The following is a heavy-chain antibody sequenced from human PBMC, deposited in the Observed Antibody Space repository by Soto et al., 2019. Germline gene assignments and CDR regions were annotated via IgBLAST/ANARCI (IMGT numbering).Heavy chain of an antibody. D-gene: IGHD3-9*01. Sequence: PGGSLRLSCAASGFTFSSSGMHWVRQAPGKGLEWVAVISYDGSNKYYADSVKGRFTISRDNSKNTLYLQMNSLRAEDTAVYYCAVLRYFDWLPRLYYYGMDVWGQGTTVTGSS. J-gene: IGHJ6*02. V-gene: IGHV3-30*03. CDR1: GFTFSSSG. CDR3: AVLRYFDWLPRLYYYGMDV. CDR2: ISYDGSNK.